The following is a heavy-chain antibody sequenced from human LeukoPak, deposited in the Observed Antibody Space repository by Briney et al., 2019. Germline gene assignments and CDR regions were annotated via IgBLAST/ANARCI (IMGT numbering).Heavy chain of an antibody. V-gene: IGHV4-39*07. CDR2: IYFSGNT. CDR3: ARVFSGYYDSSGFYHHDAFDI. J-gene: IGHJ3*02. Sequence: PSETLSLTCTVSGGSIRSSSYYWGWIRQPPGKGLEWIGSIYFSGNTYYNPSLKSRITMSVDMSKNQFSLELSSVTAADTAVYYCARVFSGYYDSSGFYHHDAFDIWGQGTMVTVSS. D-gene: IGHD3-22*01. CDR1: GGSIRSSSYY.